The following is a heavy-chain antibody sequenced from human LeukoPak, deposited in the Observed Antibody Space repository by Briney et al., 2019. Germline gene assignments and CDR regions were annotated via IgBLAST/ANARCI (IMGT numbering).Heavy chain of an antibody. CDR2: IGITSSYT. V-gene: IGHV3-21*01. J-gene: IGHJ4*01. D-gene: IGHD1-26*01. CDR3: AREWEVLDY. Sequence: GGSLRLSCAASGFTFSSYSMNWVRQAPGKGLEWVSSIGITSSYTYYADSVKGRFTISRDNAKNSLYLQMNSLRVEDTVVYYCAREWEVLDYWGHGTLVTVSS. CDR1: GFTFSSYS.